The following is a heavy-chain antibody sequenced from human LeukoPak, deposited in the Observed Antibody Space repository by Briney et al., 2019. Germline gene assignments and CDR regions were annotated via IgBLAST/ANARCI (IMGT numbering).Heavy chain of an antibody. V-gene: IGHV3-7*01. CDR2: IKENGNEQ. D-gene: IGHD3-10*01. CDR3: ARADVTMVRGVETNFDY. CDR1: GFTFTSYW. Sequence: GGSLRLSCEASGFTFTSYWMSWVRQAPGKGPEWVAHIKENGNEQYYADSVKGRFTISRDNVKQSLGLQMNSLRVEDTAVYYCARADVTMVRGVETNFDYWGQGTLVTVSS. J-gene: IGHJ4*02.